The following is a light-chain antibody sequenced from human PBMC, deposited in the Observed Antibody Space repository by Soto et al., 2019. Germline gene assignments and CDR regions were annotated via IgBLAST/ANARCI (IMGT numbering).Light chain of an antibody. V-gene: IGLV2-14*01. Sequence: QSVLTQPASMSGSPGQSITISCTGTSSDVGSYNYVSWYQQHPGKAPKLMIYEVSNRPSGVSNRFSGSKSGNTASLTISGLQSEDEGDYYCSSYTNIRTVVFGGGTKVTVL. J-gene: IGLJ2*01. CDR3: SSYTNIRTVV. CDR1: SSDVGSYNY. CDR2: EVS.